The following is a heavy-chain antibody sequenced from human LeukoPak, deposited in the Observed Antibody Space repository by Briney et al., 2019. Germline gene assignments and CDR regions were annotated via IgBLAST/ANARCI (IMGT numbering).Heavy chain of an antibody. CDR1: GFTFSSDS. CDR2: ISGSSSYI. V-gene: IGHV3-21*01. CDR3: ASGDYGDYAIY. D-gene: IGHD4-17*01. Sequence: GGSLRLSCAASGFTFSSDSMNWVRQAPGKGLEWVSSISGSSSYIYYADSVKGRFTISRDNTKNSLYLQMNSLRAEDTAVYYCASGDYGDYAIYWGQGTLVTVSS. J-gene: IGHJ4*02.